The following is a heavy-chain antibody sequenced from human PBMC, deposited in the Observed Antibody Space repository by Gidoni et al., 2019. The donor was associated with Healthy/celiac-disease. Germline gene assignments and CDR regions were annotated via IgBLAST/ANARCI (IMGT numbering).Heavy chain of an antibody. J-gene: IGHJ4*02. Sequence: QVQLVQSGAEVKKPGSSVKVSCKASGGTFSSYAISWVRQAPGQGLEWMGGIIPIFGTASYAQKFQGRVTITADESTSTAYMELSSLRSEDTAVYYCARGATDYYDSSGYYEGDYFDYWGQGTLVTVSS. CDR2: IIPIFGTA. V-gene: IGHV1-69*01. CDR3: ARGATDYYDSSGYYEGDYFDY. D-gene: IGHD3-22*01. CDR1: GGTFSSYA.